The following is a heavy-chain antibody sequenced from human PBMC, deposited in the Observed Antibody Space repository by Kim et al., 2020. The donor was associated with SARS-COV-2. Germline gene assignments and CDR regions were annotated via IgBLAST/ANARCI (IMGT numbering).Heavy chain of an antibody. CDR3: AKKRSARRSDGSQFDS. D-gene: IGHD5-18*01. Sequence: GGSLRLSCETSGFTFYDYTMHWVRQLPGKGLEWVSLISGDASDTYYADSVEGRFTISRDNSKNSLYLQMNSLRTEDTALYYCAKKRSARRSDGSQFDSWGQGTLVTVSS. J-gene: IGHJ4*02. CDR1: GFTFYDYT. CDR2: ISGDASDT. V-gene: IGHV3-43*02.